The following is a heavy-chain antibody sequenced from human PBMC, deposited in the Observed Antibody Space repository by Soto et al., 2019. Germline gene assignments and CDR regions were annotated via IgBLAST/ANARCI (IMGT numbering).Heavy chain of an antibody. V-gene: IGHV4-30-2*02. D-gene: IGHD2-2*01. CDR2: IYHSGST. Sequence: SETLSLTCAVSGGSISSGGYSWSWIRQPPGKGLEWIGYIYHSGSTHYNPSLKSRVTISVDTSKNHFSLKLSSVTPADTAVYYCARARFCTSTSCYHYFDFWGQGTLVTVSS. CDR3: ARARFCTSTSCYHYFDF. J-gene: IGHJ4*02. CDR1: GGSISSGGYS.